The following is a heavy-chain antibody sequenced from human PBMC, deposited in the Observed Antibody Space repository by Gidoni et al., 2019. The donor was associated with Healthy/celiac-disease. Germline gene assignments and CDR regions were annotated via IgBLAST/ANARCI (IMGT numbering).Heavy chain of an antibody. J-gene: IGHJ4*02. D-gene: IGHD5-18*01. Sequence: QVQLQESGPGLVKPSQTLSLTCTVSGGPISSGGYYWSWIRQHPGQGLEWIVYIYYSGSTYYNPSLKSRVTISVDTSKNQFSLKLSSVTAADTAVYYCARGHYPNTAMVIYWGQGTLVTVSS. V-gene: IGHV4-31*03. CDR2: IYYSGST. CDR3: ARGHYPNTAMVIY. CDR1: GGPISSGGYY.